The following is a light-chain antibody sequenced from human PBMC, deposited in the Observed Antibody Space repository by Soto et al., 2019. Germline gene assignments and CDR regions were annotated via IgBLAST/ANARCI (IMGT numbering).Light chain of an antibody. J-gene: IGLJ2*01. CDR3: SSFTRWSTV. V-gene: IGLV2-14*03. CDR1: SSDIGADNY. Sequence: QSALTQPASVSGSPGQSITISCTGTSSDIGADNYVSWYQQHPGKAPKLLTYDVINRPSGVSIRFSGSKSGNTASLTISGLQAEDEADYYCSSFTRWSTVFGGGTKVTVL. CDR2: DVI.